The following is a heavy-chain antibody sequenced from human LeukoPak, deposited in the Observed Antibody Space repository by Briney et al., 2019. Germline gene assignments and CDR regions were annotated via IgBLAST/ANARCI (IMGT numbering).Heavy chain of an antibody. D-gene: IGHD6-19*01. CDR3: ARGASRYSSGWYGY. J-gene: IGHJ4*02. Sequence: SETLSLTCAVYGGSFGGYYWSWIRQPPGKGLEWIGEINHSGSTNYNPSLKSRVTISVDTSKNQLSLKLSSVTAADTAVYYCARGASRYSSGWYGYWGQGTLVTVSS. V-gene: IGHV4-34*01. CDR1: GGSFGGYY. CDR2: INHSGST.